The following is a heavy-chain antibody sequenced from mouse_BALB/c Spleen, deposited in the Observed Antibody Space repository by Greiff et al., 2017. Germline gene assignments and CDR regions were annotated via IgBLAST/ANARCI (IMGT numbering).Heavy chain of an antibody. CDR2: INPGSGGT. D-gene: IGHD2-14*01. CDR1: GYAFTNYL. Sequence: VKLMESGAELVRPGTSVKVSCKASGYAFTNYLIEWVKQRPGQGLEWIGVINPGSGGTNYNEKFKGKATLTADKSSSTAYMQLSSLTSDDSAVYFCARRTYYRYDVDYWGQGTTLTVSS. V-gene: IGHV1-54*01. J-gene: IGHJ2*01. CDR3: ARRTYYRYDVDY.